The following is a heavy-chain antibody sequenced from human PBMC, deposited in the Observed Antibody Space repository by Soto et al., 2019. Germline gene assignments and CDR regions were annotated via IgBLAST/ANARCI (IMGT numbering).Heavy chain of an antibody. D-gene: IGHD6-19*01. V-gene: IGHV3-23*01. CDR1: GFTFSNYA. CDR3: AKTPRQWLVYFDY. J-gene: IGHJ4*02. CDR2: ISGSGGTT. Sequence: GGSLRLSCAASGFTFSNYAIAWARQAPGKGVEWVSGISGSGGTTYYADSVKGRFTISRDNSKDTLHLQMNSLRAEDSAVYYCAKTPRQWLVYFDYWGQGALVTAPQ.